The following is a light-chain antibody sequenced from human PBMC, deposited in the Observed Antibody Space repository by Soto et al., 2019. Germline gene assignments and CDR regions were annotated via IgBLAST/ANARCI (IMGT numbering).Light chain of an antibody. J-gene: IGLJ3*02. V-gene: IGLV2-8*01. CDR3: AVWDDSLNGLWV. CDR1: KSDIGVYDF. CDR2: EVV. Sequence: QSVLTQPPSASGSPGQSVTISCTGTKSDIGVYDFVSWYQHHPGKAPRLIIYEVVQRPSGVPDRFSGSKSGTSASLAISGLQSEDEADYYCAVWDDSLNGLWVFGGGTKLTVL.